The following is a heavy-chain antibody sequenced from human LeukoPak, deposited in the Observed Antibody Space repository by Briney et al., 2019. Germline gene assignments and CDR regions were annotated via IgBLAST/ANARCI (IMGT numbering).Heavy chain of an antibody. Sequence: SETLSLTCAVYGGSFSGYYWSWIRQPPGKGLEWIGEINHSGSTNYNPSLKSRVNISVGMSKNQISLKLSSVTAADTAVYYCARGPPAKPGTGYYYGMDVWGQGTTVTVSS. CDR3: ARGPPAKPGTGYYYGMDV. V-gene: IGHV4-34*01. J-gene: IGHJ6*02. CDR2: INHSGST. CDR1: GGSFSGYY. D-gene: IGHD2-2*01.